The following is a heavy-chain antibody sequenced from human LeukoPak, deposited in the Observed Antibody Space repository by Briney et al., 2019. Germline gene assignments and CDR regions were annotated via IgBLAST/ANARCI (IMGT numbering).Heavy chain of an antibody. CDR2: ISYDGSNK. D-gene: IGHD3-22*01. CDR3: AKDLYYDSSDPIPQFDY. CDR1: GFTFSSYA. V-gene: IGHV3-30*04. Sequence: GGSLRLSCAASGFTFSSYAMHWVRQAPGKGLEWVAVISYDGSNKYYADSVKGRFTISRDNSKNTLCLQMNSLRAEDTAVYYCAKDLYYDSSDPIPQFDYWGQGTLVTVSS. J-gene: IGHJ4*02.